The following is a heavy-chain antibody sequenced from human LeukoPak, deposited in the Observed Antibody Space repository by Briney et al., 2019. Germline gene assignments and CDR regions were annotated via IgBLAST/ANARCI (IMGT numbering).Heavy chain of an antibody. J-gene: IGHJ5*02. D-gene: IGHD3-3*01. CDR2: IYTSGST. V-gene: IGHV4-4*07. Sequence: SETLSLTCTVSGGSISSYYWSWIRQPAGKGLEWIGRIYTSGSTNYNPSLKSRVTMSVDTSKNQFSLKLSSVTAADTAVYHCARDKMGYDFWSGYSPYNWFDPWGQGTLVTVSS. CDR1: GGSISSYY. CDR3: ARDKMGYDFWSGYSPYNWFDP.